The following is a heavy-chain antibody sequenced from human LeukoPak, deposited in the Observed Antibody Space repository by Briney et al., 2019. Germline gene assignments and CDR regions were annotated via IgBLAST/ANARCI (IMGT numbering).Heavy chain of an antibody. CDR1: GGSISSSSYY. D-gene: IGHD2-15*01. V-gene: IGHV4-39*07. Sequence: SETLSLTCTVSGGSISSSSYYWGWIRQPPGKGLEWIGSIYYSGSTYYNPSLKSRVTISVDTSKNQFSLKLSSVTAADTAVYYCARDQVSGGSHEFDYWGQGTLVTVSS. CDR3: ARDQVSGGSHEFDY. CDR2: IYYSGST. J-gene: IGHJ4*02.